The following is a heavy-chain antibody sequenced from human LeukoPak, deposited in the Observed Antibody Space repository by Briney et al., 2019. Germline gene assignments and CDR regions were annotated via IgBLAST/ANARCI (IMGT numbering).Heavy chain of an antibody. Sequence: SVKVSCKASGCTFSSYAISWVRQAPGQGLEWMGGIIPIFGTANYAQKFQGRVTITADESTSTAYMELSSLRSEDTAEYYCARHPPGAAGTLQYYFDYWGQGTLVTVSS. V-gene: IGHV1-69*01. D-gene: IGHD6-13*01. CDR3: ARHPPGAAGTLQYYFDY. CDR2: IIPIFGTA. J-gene: IGHJ4*02. CDR1: GCTFSSYA.